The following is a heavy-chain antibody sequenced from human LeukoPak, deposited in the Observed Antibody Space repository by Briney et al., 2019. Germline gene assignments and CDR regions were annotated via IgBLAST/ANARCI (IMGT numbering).Heavy chain of an antibody. Sequence: GGSLRLSCAASGFTFSSYWMHWVRQAPGKGLVWVSRINSDGSSTSYADSVKGRSTISRDNAKNTLYLQMNSLRAEDTAVYYCARGAHLLRYFDWLSSFDYWGQGTLVTVSS. CDR2: INSDGSST. V-gene: IGHV3-74*01. CDR1: GFTFSSYW. D-gene: IGHD3-9*01. CDR3: ARGAHLLRYFDWLSSFDY. J-gene: IGHJ4*02.